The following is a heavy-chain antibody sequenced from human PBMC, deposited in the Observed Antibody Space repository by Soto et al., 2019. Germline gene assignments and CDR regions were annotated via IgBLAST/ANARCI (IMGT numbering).Heavy chain of an antibody. CDR1: GFTFSSYS. D-gene: IGHD5-18*01. Sequence: EVQLVESGGGLVKPGGSLRLSCAASGFTFSSYSMNWVRQAPGKGLEWVSSISSSSSYIYYADSVKGRFTISRDNAKNSLYLQMNSLRAEDTAVYYCARGGYSYGRVDYCGQGTLVTVSS. CDR2: ISSSSSYI. V-gene: IGHV3-21*01. J-gene: IGHJ4*02. CDR3: ARGGYSYGRVDY.